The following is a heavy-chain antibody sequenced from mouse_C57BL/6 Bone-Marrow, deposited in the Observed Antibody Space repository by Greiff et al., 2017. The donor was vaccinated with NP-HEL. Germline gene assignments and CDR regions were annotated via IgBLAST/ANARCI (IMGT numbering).Heavy chain of an antibody. D-gene: IGHD4-1*01. CDR2: INPSSGYT. Sequence: QVQLKESGAELAKPGASVKLSCKASGYTFTSYWMHWVKQRPGQGLEWIGYINPSSGYTKYKQKFKDKATLTADKSSSTAYMQLSSLTYEDSAVYYCARRTGTETAYFDYWGQGTTLTVSS. J-gene: IGHJ2*01. CDR1: GYTFTSYW. V-gene: IGHV1-7*01. CDR3: ARRTGTETAYFDY.